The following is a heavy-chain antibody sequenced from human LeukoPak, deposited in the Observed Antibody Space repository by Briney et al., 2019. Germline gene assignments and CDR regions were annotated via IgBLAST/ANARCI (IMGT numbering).Heavy chain of an antibody. V-gene: IGHV4-39*01. Sequence: SETPSLTCTVSGGSISSSSYYWGWIRQPPGKGLEWIGSIYYSGSTYYNPSLKSRVTISVDTSKNQFSLKLSSVTAADTAVYYCASAGRITIFGVVIRRLNWFDPWGQGTLVTVSS. CDR1: GGSISSSSYY. D-gene: IGHD3-3*01. CDR2: IYYSGST. J-gene: IGHJ5*02. CDR3: ASAGRITIFGVVIRRLNWFDP.